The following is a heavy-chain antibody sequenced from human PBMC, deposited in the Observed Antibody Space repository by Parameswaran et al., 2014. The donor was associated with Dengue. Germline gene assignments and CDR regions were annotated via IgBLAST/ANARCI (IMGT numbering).Heavy chain of an antibody. Sequence: VRQMPGKGLEWMGRIDPGDSYTNYSPSFQGHVTISADKSISTAYLQWSSLKASDTAMYYCARHLYNWDPNWFDPWGQGTLVTVSS. D-gene: IGHD1-20*01. V-gene: IGHV5-10-1*01. CDR3: ARHLYNWDPNWFDP. CDR2: IDPGDSYT. J-gene: IGHJ5*02.